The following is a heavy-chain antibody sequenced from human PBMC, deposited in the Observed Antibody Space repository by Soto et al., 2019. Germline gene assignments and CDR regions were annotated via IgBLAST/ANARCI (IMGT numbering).Heavy chain of an antibody. CDR1: GYTLTELS. CDR3: ATGLSMGIAVAGTNY. V-gene: IGHV1-24*01. D-gene: IGHD6-19*01. Sequence: QVQLVQSGAEVKKPGASVKVSCKVSGYTLTELSMHWVRQAPGKGLEWMGGFDTEDGETIYAQKFQGRVTMTEDKSTDTDYMELSSLRSEDTAVDYCATGLSMGIAVAGTNYWGQGTLVTVSS. CDR2: FDTEDGET. J-gene: IGHJ4*02.